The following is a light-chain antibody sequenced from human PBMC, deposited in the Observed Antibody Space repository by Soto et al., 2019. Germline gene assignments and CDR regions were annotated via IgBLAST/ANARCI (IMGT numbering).Light chain of an antibody. V-gene: IGLV1-47*01. Sequence: QSVLTQPPSASGTPGQRVTISCSGSSSNIGSKYVYWYQQLPGTAPKLLIHRNNQRPSGVPDRFSGSKSGTSASLAISGLRSEDEADYYCASWDDSLSGPLFGGGTKVTV. CDR2: RNN. CDR3: ASWDDSLSGPL. CDR1: SSNIGSKY. J-gene: IGLJ2*01.